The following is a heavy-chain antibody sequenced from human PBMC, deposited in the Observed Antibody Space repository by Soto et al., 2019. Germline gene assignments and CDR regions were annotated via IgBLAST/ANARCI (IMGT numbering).Heavy chain of an antibody. CDR2: ISGSGGST. D-gene: IGHD4-17*01. Sequence: GGSLRLSCAASGFTFSSYAMSWVRQAPGKGLEWVSAISGSGGSTYYADSVKGRLTISRDNSKNTLYLQMNSLRAEDTAVYYCAKDLHDYGVGNWFDPWGQGTLVTV. CDR1: GFTFSSYA. J-gene: IGHJ5*02. CDR3: AKDLHDYGVGNWFDP. V-gene: IGHV3-23*01.